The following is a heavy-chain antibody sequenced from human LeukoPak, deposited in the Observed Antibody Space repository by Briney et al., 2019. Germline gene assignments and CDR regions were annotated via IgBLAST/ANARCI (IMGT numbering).Heavy chain of an antibody. J-gene: IGHJ6*03. D-gene: IGHD5-24*01. CDR1: GGTFNSYA. CDR2: IMPLFGTA. V-gene: IGHV1-69*05. Sequence: SVKVSCKASGGTFNSYAISWVRQAPGQGLKWMGGIMPLFGTANYAQEFQGRVTFTTDESASTAYMEVSSLRSEDTAVYYCASGSLGDGYGVGDYYQYMDVWGKGTTVTVSS. CDR3: ASGSLGDGYGVGDYYQYMDV.